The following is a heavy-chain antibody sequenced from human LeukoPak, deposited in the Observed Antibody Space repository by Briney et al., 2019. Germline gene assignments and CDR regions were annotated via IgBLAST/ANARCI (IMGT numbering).Heavy chain of an antibody. CDR3: ARDWSFYDSSGYHY. V-gene: IGHV3-23*01. J-gene: IGHJ4*02. CDR2: ISGSGGKT. CDR1: GFTFSSYA. D-gene: IGHD3-22*01. Sequence: GGSLRLSCAASGFTFSSYAMTWLRKAPGKGLEWVSGISGSGGKTNYAASVKGRFTISRDNSKNTLFLQMNSLRAEDTAVYYCARDWSFYDSSGYHYWGQGTLVTVSS.